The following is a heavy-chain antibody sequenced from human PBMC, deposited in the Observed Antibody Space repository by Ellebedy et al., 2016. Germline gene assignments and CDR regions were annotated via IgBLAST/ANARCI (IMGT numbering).Heavy chain of an antibody. Sequence: ASVKVSCKASGYTFTSYAMHWVRQAPGQRLEWMGWINAGNGNTKYSQKFQGRVTITADKSTSTAYMELSSLRSDDTAVYHCARAPVCGGGCPSPLGYYYGMDVWGQGTTVTVSS. V-gene: IGHV1-3*01. CDR3: ARAPVCGGGCPSPLGYYYGMDV. D-gene: IGHD2-21*02. CDR2: INAGNGNT. CDR1: GYTFTSYA. J-gene: IGHJ6*02.